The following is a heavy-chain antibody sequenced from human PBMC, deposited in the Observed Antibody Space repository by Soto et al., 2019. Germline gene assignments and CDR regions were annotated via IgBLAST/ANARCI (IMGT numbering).Heavy chain of an antibody. J-gene: IGHJ3*02. V-gene: IGHV3-23*01. CDR2: IMGSGDNI. CDR1: GFTFSSYA. Sequence: EVQLLESGGGLVQRGGSLRLSCAASGFTFSSYAMNWVRQAPGKGLEWVSAIMGSGDNIYYADSVKGRFTISRDNSKNTMNLQMNSLRAEDTAVYYCAKDHFKYRSSFTAAFDIWGQGTLVTVSS. D-gene: IGHD6-6*01. CDR3: AKDHFKYRSSFTAAFDI.